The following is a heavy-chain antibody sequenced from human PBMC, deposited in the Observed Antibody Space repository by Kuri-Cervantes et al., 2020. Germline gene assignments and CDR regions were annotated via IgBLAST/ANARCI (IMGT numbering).Heavy chain of an antibody. CDR2: IYYSGST. CDR3: ARVLLYYDILTGYYKSGYFDY. Sequence: GSLRLSCAVYGGSFSGYYWSWIRQPPGKGLEWIGYIYYSGSTNYNPSLKSRLTISVDTSKNQFSLKLSSVTAADTAVYYCARVLLYYDILTGYYKSGYFDYWGQRTLVTVSS. CDR1: GGSFSGYY. V-gene: IGHV4-59*01. J-gene: IGHJ4*02. D-gene: IGHD3-9*01.